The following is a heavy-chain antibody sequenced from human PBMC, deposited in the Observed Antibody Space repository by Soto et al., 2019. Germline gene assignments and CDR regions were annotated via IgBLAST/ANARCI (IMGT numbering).Heavy chain of an antibody. CDR3: ASQDSSSWYWAY. V-gene: IGHV4-34*01. D-gene: IGHD6-13*01. CDR2: VNHSGST. CDR1: GGSFSGYY. Sequence: QVQLQQWGAGLLKPSETLSLTCAVYGGSFSGYYWSWIRQPPGKGLEWIGEVNHSGSTNYNPSLKSRVTISVDTSKNQFSRKLSSVTAADTAVYYCASQDSSSWYWAYWCQGTLVTVSS. J-gene: IGHJ4*02.